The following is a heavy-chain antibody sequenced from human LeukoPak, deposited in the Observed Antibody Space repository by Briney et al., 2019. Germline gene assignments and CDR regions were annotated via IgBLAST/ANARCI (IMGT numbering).Heavy chain of an antibody. CDR2: IIPIFGTA. V-gene: IGHV1-69*06. CDR3: ARGAPDAFDI. Sequence: SVTVSFKASGGTFSIYAISWVRQAPGQGLEWMGGIIPIFGTANYAQKFQGRVTITADKSTSTAYMELSSLRSEDTAVYYCARGAPDAFDIWGQGTMVTVSS. CDR1: GGTFSIYA. J-gene: IGHJ3*02.